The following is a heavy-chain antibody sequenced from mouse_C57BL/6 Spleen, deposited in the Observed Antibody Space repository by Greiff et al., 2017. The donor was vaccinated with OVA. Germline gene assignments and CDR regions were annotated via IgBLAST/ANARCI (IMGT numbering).Heavy chain of an antibody. V-gene: IGHV1-5*01. Sequence: VQLQQSGTVLARPGASVKMSCKTSGYTFTSYWMHWVKQRPGQGLEWIGAIYPGNSDTSYNQKFKGKAKLTAVTSASTAYMELSSLTNEDSAVYVGTSIYYDYEGFAYWGKGTLVTVSA. J-gene: IGHJ3*01. CDR2: IYPGNSDT. CDR3: TSIYYDYEGFAY. D-gene: IGHD2-4*01. CDR1: GYTFTSYW.